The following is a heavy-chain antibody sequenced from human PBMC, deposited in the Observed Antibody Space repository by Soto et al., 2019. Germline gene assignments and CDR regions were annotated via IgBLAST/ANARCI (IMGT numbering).Heavy chain of an antibody. CDR2: IKQDGSEK. J-gene: IGHJ6*02. Sequence: PXGSLRLSFSASGFTFSSYWMSWVRQAPGKGLEWVANIKQDGSEKYYVDSVKGRFTISRDNAKNSLYLQMNSLRAEDTAVYYCARETGYYGMDVWGQGTTVTVSS. V-gene: IGHV3-7*01. CDR3: ARETGYYGMDV. CDR1: GFTFSSYW.